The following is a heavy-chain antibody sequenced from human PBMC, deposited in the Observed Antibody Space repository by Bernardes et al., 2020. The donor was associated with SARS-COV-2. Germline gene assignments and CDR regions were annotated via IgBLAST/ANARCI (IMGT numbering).Heavy chain of an antibody. J-gene: IGHJ6*02. D-gene: IGHD5-18*01. CDR2: IYSGGST. CDR3: ATSLQLWLAGYGMDV. V-gene: IGHV3-53*01. Sequence: GGSLRLSCAASGFTVSSNYMSWVRQAPGKGLEWVSVIYSGGSTYYADSVKGRFTISRDNSKNTLYLQMNSLRAEDTAVYYCATSLQLWLAGYGMDVWGQGTTVTVSS. CDR1: GFTVSSNY.